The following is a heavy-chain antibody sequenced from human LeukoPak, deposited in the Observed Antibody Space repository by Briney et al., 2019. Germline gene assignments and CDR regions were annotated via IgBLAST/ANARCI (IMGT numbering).Heavy chain of an antibody. CDR3: ARGAGISGSYYTWYYFDY. J-gene: IGHJ4*02. V-gene: IGHV4-59*01. CDR2: IYYSGST. D-gene: IGHD1-26*01. CDR1: GGSISSYY. Sequence: SETLSLTCTVSGGSISSYYWSWIRQPPGKGLEWIGYIYYSGSTNYNPSLKSRVTISVDTSKNQFSLKLSSVTAADTAVYYCARGAGISGSYYTWYYFDYGGQGTLVTVSS.